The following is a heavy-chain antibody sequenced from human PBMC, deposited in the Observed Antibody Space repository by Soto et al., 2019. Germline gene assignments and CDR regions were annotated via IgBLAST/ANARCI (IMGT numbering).Heavy chain of an antibody. V-gene: IGHV4-61*01. CDR1: GGSVTGATHY. CDR3: GRGKLRRYATSDYYSVDI. Sequence: SATLSLTCPVSGGSVTGATHYWNWIRQPPGKGLEWIGHIPYSGSANYNPSLGSRVSLQIVTDKYSLRLNSVTAAVTAVYYCGRGKLRRYATSDYYSVDIWGQGILVNVSS. CDR2: IPYSGSA. D-gene: IGHD2-21*02. J-gene: IGHJ4*02.